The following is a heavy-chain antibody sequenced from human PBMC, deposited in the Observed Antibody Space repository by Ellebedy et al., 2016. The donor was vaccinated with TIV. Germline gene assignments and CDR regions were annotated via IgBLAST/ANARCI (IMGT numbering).Heavy chain of an antibody. V-gene: IGHV5-51*01. CDR2: IYPGDSDT. Sequence: GESLKISXKGSGYSFTSYWIGWVRQMPGKGLEWMGIIYPGDSDTRYSPSFQGQVTISADKSISTAYLQWSSLKASDTAMYYCARGGYCSGGSCYLSVVTAMVGFDYWGQGTLVTVSS. D-gene: IGHD2-15*01. J-gene: IGHJ4*02. CDR3: ARGGYCSGGSCYLSVVTAMVGFDY. CDR1: GYSFTSYW.